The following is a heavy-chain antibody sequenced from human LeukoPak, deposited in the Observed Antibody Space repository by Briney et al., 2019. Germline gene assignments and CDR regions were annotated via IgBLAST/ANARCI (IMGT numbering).Heavy chain of an antibody. D-gene: IGHD6-6*01. Sequence: PGGSLRLSCAASGFTFSSYWMSWVRQAPGKGLEWVANIKQDGSEKYYVDSVKDRFTISRENAKNSLYLQMNSLRAEDTGVYYCARQDRQLAVDYWGQGTLVTVSS. J-gene: IGHJ4*02. V-gene: IGHV3-7*01. CDR2: IKQDGSEK. CDR1: GFTFSSYW. CDR3: ARQDRQLAVDY.